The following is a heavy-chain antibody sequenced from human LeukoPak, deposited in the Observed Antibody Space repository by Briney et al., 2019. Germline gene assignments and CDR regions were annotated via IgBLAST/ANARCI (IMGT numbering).Heavy chain of an antibody. V-gene: IGHV1-2*02. CDR1: GYTFTGYY. CDR2: INPNQGGT. CDR3: ASSIVGATIDP. J-gene: IGHJ5*02. D-gene: IGHD1-26*01. Sequence: ASVKVSCKASGYTFTGYYMHWVRQAPGQGGEGMGWINPNQGGTHYAQKFQGRVTMTRDTSISTAYMELSRLRSADTAVYYCASSIVGATIDPWGQGTLVTVSS.